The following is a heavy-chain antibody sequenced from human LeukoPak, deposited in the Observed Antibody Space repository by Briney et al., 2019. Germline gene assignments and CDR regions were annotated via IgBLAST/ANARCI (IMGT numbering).Heavy chain of an antibody. CDR3: ARAGLDIVVVPAASDYYYGMDV. J-gene: IGHJ6*04. D-gene: IGHD2-2*01. CDR1: GGTFSSYA. CDR2: ISAYNGNT. V-gene: IGHV1-18*01. Sequence: ASVKVSCKASGGTFSSYAISWVRQAPGQGLEWMGWISAYNGNTNYAQKLQGRVTMTTDTSTSTAYMELRSLRSDDTAVYYCARAGLDIVVVPAASDYYYGMDVWGKGTTVTVSS.